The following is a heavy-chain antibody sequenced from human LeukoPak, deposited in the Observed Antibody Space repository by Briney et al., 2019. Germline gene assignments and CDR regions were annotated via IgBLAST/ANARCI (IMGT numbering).Heavy chain of an antibody. CDR2: IAYDGSGK. D-gene: IGHD7-27*01. V-gene: IGHV3-30*18. CDR1: GFPFSTFG. Sequence: PGRSLRLSCATSGFPFSTFGMHWVRQAPGKGLEWVAAIAYDGSGKYYPDSLKGRLTISRDNSKNTLYLQMNSLRAEDTAVYYCAKLTGDRHYWGQGALVTVSS. J-gene: IGHJ4*02. CDR3: AKLTGDRHY.